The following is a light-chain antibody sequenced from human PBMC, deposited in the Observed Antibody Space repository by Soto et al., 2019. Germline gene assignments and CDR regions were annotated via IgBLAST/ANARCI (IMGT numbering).Light chain of an antibody. J-gene: IGKJ5*01. CDR3: QHYGSSPT. CDR1: QSVSSSY. Sequence: EIVLTQSPGTLSLSPGERATLSCRASQSVSSSYLAWYQQKPGQAPRLLIYGASSSATGIPDRCSGSGSGTDFTLTISSLEPEEFAVYYCQHYGSSPTFGQGTRLEIK. V-gene: IGKV3-20*01. CDR2: GAS.